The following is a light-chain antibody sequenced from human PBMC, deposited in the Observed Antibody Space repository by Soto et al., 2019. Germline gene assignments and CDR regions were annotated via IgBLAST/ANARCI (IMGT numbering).Light chain of an antibody. CDR3: QEFNHYPRS. V-gene: IGKV1-9*01. CDR1: QDSHVF. J-gene: IGKJ3*01. Sequence: DVQLTQSPSFLSASEGDRVTITCRASQDSHVFLAWYQHKPGKAPRLLIESASALQSGAPSRFSGTSSGTEFPLTVSSLQPEDVATYYCQEFNHYPRSFGPGTKVEIK. CDR2: SAS.